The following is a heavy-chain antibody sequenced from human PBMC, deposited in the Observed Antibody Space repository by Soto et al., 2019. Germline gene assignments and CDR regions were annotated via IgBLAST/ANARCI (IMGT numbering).Heavy chain of an antibody. D-gene: IGHD2-2*01. CDR1: GGSISSGDYY. Sequence: QVQLQESGPGLVKPSQTLSLTCTVSGGSISSGDYYWSWIRQPPGKGLEWIGYIYYSGSTYYNPYLKSRVTISVDTSKNQFSLKLSSVTAADTAVYYCARDIVLVPAAIYPRGMDVWGQGTTVTVSS. CDR2: IYYSGST. J-gene: IGHJ6*02. CDR3: ARDIVLVPAAIYPRGMDV. V-gene: IGHV4-30-4*01.